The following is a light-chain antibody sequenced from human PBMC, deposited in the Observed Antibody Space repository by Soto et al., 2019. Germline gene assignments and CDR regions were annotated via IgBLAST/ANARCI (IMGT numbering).Light chain of an antibody. J-gene: IGLJ2*01. CDR3: CPYAGSYNNVV. Sequence: QSALTQPPSASGSPGQSVTISCTGTSSDVGFYNYVSWFQHHPGKAPKLMIYEVTKRPSGVPDRFSGSKSGNTASLTVSGLQAEDEAYYYCCPYAGSYNNVVFGGGTKLTV. CDR2: EVT. V-gene: IGLV2-8*01. CDR1: SSDVGFYNY.